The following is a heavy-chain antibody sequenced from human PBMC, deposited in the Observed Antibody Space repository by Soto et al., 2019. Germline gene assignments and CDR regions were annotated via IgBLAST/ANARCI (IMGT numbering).Heavy chain of an antibody. D-gene: IGHD1-26*01. CDR1: GGSISSYY. Sequence: PSETLSLTCTVSGGSISSYYWSWIRQPPGKGLEWIGYIYYSGSTNYNPSLKSRVTISVDTSKNQFSLKLSSVTAADTAVYYCARFLYRAVGAIPDGAFDIWGQGTMVTVSS. J-gene: IGHJ3*02. V-gene: IGHV4-59*01. CDR3: ARFLYRAVGAIPDGAFDI. CDR2: IYYSGST.